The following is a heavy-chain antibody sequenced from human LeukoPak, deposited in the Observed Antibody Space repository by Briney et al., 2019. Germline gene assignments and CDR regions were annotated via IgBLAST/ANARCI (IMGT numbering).Heavy chain of an antibody. Sequence: GASVKVSCKASGYTFTDYYMHWVRQAPGQGLEWMGCINPNSGGPNYAQKLQGRVTMTRDTSISTAYMELSRLTSDDTAVYYCARSANPQDCFDCWGQRTLVTVSS. J-gene: IGHJ4*02. D-gene: IGHD4/OR15-4a*01. CDR3: ARSANPQDCFDC. CDR2: INPNSGGP. V-gene: IGHV1-2*02. CDR1: GYTFTDYY.